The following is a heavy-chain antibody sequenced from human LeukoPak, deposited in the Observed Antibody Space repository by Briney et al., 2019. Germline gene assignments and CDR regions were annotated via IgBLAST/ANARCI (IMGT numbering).Heavy chain of an antibody. CDR1: GGSISSSSYY. CDR3: ASPYVLVNYYYYGMDV. J-gene: IGHJ6*02. CDR2: IYYSGST. Sequence: SETLSLTCTVSGGSISSSSYYWGWIRQPPGKGLEWIGSIYYSGSTYYNPSLKSRVTISVDMSKNQFSLKLSSVTAADTAVYYCASPYVLVNYYYYGMDVWGQGTTVTVSS. V-gene: IGHV4-39*01. D-gene: IGHD3-16*01.